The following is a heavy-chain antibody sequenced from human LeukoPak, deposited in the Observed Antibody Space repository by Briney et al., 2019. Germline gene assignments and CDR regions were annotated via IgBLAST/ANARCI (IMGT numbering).Heavy chain of an antibody. Sequence: GGSLRLSCAASGFTFSGFWMSWVRQAPTKGLEWVANIKYEGSDKRYVDSVKGRFTVSRDNANNSLYLQMNSLRAEDTAVYYCVRGGGSFDSWGQGTLVTVSS. CDR1: GFTFSGFW. V-gene: IGHV3-7*04. CDR2: IKYEGSDK. J-gene: IGHJ4*02. D-gene: IGHD3-16*01. CDR3: VRGGGSFDS.